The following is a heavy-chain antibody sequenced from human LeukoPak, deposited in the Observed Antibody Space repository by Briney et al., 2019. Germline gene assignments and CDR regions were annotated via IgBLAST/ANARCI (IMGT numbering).Heavy chain of an antibody. CDR3: AKDRHVGSHNY. V-gene: IGHV3-23*01. CDR1: GFTFSSYA. D-gene: IGHD1-26*01. Sequence: PGGSLRLSCAASGFTFSSYAMTWVRQAPGKGPEWVSVSGSGGSTYYADSVKGRFTISRDNSKNTVYLQMNSLRAEDTAVYYCAKDRHVGSHNYWGQGTQVTVSS. CDR2: SGSGGST. J-gene: IGHJ4*02.